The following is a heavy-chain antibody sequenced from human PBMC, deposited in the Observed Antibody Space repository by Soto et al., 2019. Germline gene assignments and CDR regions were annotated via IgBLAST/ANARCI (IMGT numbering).Heavy chain of an antibody. J-gene: IGHJ4*02. V-gene: IGHV4-34*01. CDR3: ARLQGRIAVADPFDY. CDR2: INHSGST. D-gene: IGHD6-19*01. CDR1: GGSFSGYY. Sequence: QVQLQQWGAGLLKPSETLSLTCAVYGGSFSGYYWSWIRQPPGKGLEWIGEINHSGSTNYNPSLKSRITIXXDXSXXQFSLKLNSVTAADTAVYYCARLQGRIAVADPFDYWGQGTLVTVAS.